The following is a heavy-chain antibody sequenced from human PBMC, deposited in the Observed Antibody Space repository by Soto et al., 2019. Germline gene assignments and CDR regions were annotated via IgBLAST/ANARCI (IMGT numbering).Heavy chain of an antibody. V-gene: IGHV2-5*02. J-gene: IGHJ4*02. Sequence: QITLKESGPTLVKPTQTLTLTCTFSGFALTTSGVGVGWIRQPPGKALEWLALIYWDDDKRYSPSLKSRLTTTKDTSKNQVVLTVTNMDPVDTATYYCAHRLTRYTWNYGLFDDWGQGTLVTVSS. CDR2: IYWDDDK. CDR3: AHRLTRYTWNYGLFDD. CDR1: GFALTTSGVG. D-gene: IGHD1-7*01.